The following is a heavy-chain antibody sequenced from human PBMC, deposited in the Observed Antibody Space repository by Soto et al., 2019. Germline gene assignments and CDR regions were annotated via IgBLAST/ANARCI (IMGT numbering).Heavy chain of an antibody. D-gene: IGHD3-22*01. Sequence: SETLSLTCAVSGFSISSGYFWGWIRQPPGKGPEWLGSIYHSGTTYYNPSVKGRVTIPVDTSKNQFSLKMSSVTAADTAVYYCARDSSGYYWFDPWGQGTLVTVSS. CDR3: ARDSSGYYWFDP. CDR2: IYHSGTT. J-gene: IGHJ5*02. CDR1: GFSISSGYF. V-gene: IGHV4-38-2*02.